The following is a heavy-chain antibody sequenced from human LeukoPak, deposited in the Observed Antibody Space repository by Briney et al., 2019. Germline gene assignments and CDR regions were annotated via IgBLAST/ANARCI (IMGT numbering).Heavy chain of an antibody. J-gene: IGHJ4*02. V-gene: IGHV3-30*03. D-gene: IGHD3-16*01. Sequence: AGGSLRLSCAASGFTFSSYGMHWVRQAPGKGLEWVAVISYDGSNKYYADSVKGRFTISRDNSKNTLYLQMNSLRAEDTAVYYCARRRSGGIDYWGQGTLVTVSS. CDR2: ISYDGSNK. CDR1: GFTFSSYG. CDR3: ARRRSGGIDY.